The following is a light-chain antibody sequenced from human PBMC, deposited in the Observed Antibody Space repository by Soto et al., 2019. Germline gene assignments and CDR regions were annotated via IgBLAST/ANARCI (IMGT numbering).Light chain of an antibody. J-gene: IGKJ1*01. CDR1: QSVLYSSSNKNY. Sequence: DIVMTQSPDSLAVSLGERATINCKSSQSVLYSSSNKNYLAWYQQKSGQPPKLLIYWASTRESGVPDRFSGSGSGTDFTLTISSLQAADVAVYYCQQYYSSPWTFGQGTKVEIK. CDR2: WAS. CDR3: QQYYSSPWT. V-gene: IGKV4-1*01.